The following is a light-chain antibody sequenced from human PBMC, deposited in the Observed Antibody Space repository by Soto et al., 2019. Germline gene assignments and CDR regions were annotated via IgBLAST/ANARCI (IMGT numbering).Light chain of an antibody. CDR1: QSISSW. J-gene: IGKJ1*01. V-gene: IGKV1-5*01. CDR3: QQNNRWT. Sequence: DIQMTQSPSTLSATVGDRVTITCRASQSISSWLAWYQQKPGKAPKLLIYDASSLESGVPSRFSGSGSGPDFPLTISSQQPDDFATYYCQQNNRWTFGQGTKVEIK. CDR2: DAS.